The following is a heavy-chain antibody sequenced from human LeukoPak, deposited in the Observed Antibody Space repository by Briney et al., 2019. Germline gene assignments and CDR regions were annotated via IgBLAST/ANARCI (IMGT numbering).Heavy chain of an antibody. CDR2: ISGSGGST. CDR1: GFTFRNAW. CDR3: AKSAYYDILTGYYPFEY. V-gene: IGHV3-23*01. Sequence: GGSLRLSCAASGFTFRNAWMTWVRQAPGKGLEWVSGISGSGGSTYYAHSVKGRFTISRDNSKNTLYLQMNSLRDEDTAVYYCAKSAYYDILTGYYPFEYWGQGTLVTVSS. D-gene: IGHD3-9*01. J-gene: IGHJ4*02.